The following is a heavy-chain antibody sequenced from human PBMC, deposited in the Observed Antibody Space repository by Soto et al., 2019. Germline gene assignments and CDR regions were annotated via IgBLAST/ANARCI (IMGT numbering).Heavy chain of an antibody. CDR3: AGDEGYKRYDGGWFDA. CDR2: ISGYNGNT. CDR1: GYTFTSYG. D-gene: IGHD1-1*01. V-gene: IGHV1-18*01. J-gene: IGHJ5*02. Sequence: QVQLVQSGAEVKKPGASVKVSCKSSGYTFTSYGISWVRQAPGQGLEWMGWISGYNGNTNYAQKLQGRVTMTTKTSTRTASMEQRSRRSDDAAVYYCAGDEGYKRYDGGWFDAWGQGTLVTVSS.